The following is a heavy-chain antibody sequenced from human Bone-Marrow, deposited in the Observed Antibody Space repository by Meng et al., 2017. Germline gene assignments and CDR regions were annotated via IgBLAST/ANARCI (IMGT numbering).Heavy chain of an antibody. CDR1: GGSISSGGYY. CDR3: ARGPLSAAGTMGYFQH. Sequence: QVQMQESGPGLVKPPQTLSFTCTVSGGSISSGGYYWSWIRQHPGKGLEWIGYIYYSGSTYYNPSLKSRVTISVDTSKNQFSLKLSSVTAADTAVYYCARGPLSAAGTMGYFQHWGQGTLVTVSS. D-gene: IGHD6-13*01. CDR2: IYYSGST. J-gene: IGHJ1*01. V-gene: IGHV4-31*03.